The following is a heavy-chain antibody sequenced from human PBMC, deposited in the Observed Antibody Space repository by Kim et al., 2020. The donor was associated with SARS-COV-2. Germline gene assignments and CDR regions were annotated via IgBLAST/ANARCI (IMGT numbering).Heavy chain of an antibody. CDR3: STGYPVTPFYYYYGMDV. Sequence: SETLSLTCAVYGGSFSGYYWSWIRQPPGKGLEWIGEINHSGSTNYNPSLKSRVTISLDTSKNPFSLKLSSFTAADTSVYYCSTGYPVTPFYYYYGMDVWG. V-gene: IGHV4-34*01. CDR1: GGSFSGYY. D-gene: IGHD2-15*01. J-gene: IGHJ6*01. CDR2: INHSGST.